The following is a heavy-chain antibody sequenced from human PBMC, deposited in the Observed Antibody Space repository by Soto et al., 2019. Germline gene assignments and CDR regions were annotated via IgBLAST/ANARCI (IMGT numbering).Heavy chain of an antibody. CDR3: ARDLEVVVLGVDHYYYYGMEV. D-gene: IGHD2-15*01. CDR2: IIPIFETA. Sequence: GASLKVSCKTCGCTFSSFASSWVRQGPGQGLEWMGGIIPIFETANYAQKFQGRVTITADEITGTAYMELRSLRSEDTGVYYCARDLEVVVLGVDHYYYYGMEVWGEGTTVRVS. CDR1: GCTFSSFA. V-gene: IGHV1-69*13. J-gene: IGHJ6*01.